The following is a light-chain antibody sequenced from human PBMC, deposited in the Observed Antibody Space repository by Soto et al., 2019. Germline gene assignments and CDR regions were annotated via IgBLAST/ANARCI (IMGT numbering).Light chain of an antibody. J-gene: IGKJ5*01. CDR2: DAS. V-gene: IGKV1-33*01. Sequence: DIQMTQSPSSLSASVGDRVTITCQASQGISKFLNWYQQKPGKAPKLLIYDASNLEAGVPSRFSGSGSGTDFTFTISSLQPEDIATYYCQQYDNLPITFGQGTRLDIK. CDR3: QQYDNLPIT. CDR1: QGISKF.